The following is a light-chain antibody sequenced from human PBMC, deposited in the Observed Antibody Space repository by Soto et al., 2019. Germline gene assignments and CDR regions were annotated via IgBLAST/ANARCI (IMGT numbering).Light chain of an antibody. CDR2: GAS. J-gene: IGKJ2*01. CDR3: QQYNNWPYT. V-gene: IGKV3D-15*01. Sequence: EIMMTQSPGTVSVSPGYRAALSCRASQPIASNVAWYQQRPGQPPRLLIYGASTRAPDVPDGFIGSGSGTQFTLTISSLHSEDFATYFCQQYNNWPYTFGQGTKGDIK. CDR1: QPIASN.